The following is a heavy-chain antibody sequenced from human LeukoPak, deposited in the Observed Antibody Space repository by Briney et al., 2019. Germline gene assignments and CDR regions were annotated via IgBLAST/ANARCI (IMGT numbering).Heavy chain of an antibody. J-gene: IGHJ4*02. V-gene: IGHV4-59*08. D-gene: IGHD5-12*01. Sequence: SETLSLTCTVSGGSISSYYWSRIRQPPGKGLEWIGNIYYSGSTNYNPSLKSRVTISVDTSKNQFSLKLSSVTAADTAVYYCTRLRGYYYDYWGQGTQVTVSS. CDR3: TRLRGYYYDY. CDR2: IYYSGST. CDR1: GGSISSYY.